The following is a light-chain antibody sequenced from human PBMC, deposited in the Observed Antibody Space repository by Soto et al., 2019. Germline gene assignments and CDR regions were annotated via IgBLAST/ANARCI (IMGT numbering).Light chain of an antibody. V-gene: IGLV2-23*02. J-gene: IGLJ1*01. CDR2: EVT. Sequence: QSALTQPASVSGSPGQSITISCTRSSSHVGSYDFVSWYQQHPGKAPKVLIYEVTKRPSGVSNLFSGSKSGNTASLTISGLQADDEADYYCCADAGSSRYVFGTGTKLTVL. CDR1: SSHVGSYDF. CDR3: CADAGSSRYV.